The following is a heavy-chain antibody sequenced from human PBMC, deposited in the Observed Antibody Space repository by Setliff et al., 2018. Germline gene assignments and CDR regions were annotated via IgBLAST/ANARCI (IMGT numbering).Heavy chain of an antibody. J-gene: IGHJ6*03. CDR3: ARDKGYDSSGYYFYYYYYMDV. CDR2: INPGNGNT. D-gene: IGHD3-22*01. CDR1: GYTFTDYA. V-gene: IGHV1-3*01. Sequence: ASVKVSCKASGYTFTDYAMHWVRQAPGQRLEWMGWINPGNGNTKYSQKFQGRVTITRDTSASTAYMELSSLRSEDTAVYYCARDKGYDSSGYYFYYYYYMDVW.